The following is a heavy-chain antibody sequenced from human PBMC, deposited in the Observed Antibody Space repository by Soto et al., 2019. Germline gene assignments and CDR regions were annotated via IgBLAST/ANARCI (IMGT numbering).Heavy chain of an antibody. CDR2: ISAYSGNT. V-gene: IGHV1-18*01. Sequence: ASVKVSCKASGYTFSTYGTTWVRQVPGQGLEWMGWISAYSGNTNYAEKFQARVTMTTDTSTSTAYMELRSLRSDDTAVYYCARDGFDYWGQGTLVTVSS. CDR1: GYTFSTYG. J-gene: IGHJ4*02. CDR3: ARDGFDY.